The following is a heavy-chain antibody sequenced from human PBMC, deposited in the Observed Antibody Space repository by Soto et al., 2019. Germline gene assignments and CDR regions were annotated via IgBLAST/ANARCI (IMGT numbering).Heavy chain of an antibody. CDR1: GYTFTRYA. D-gene: IGHD3-3*01. CDR2: INAGNGNT. V-gene: IGHV1-3*01. J-gene: IGHJ5*02. CDR3: ARQIGYYDFWSGYSENWFDP. Sequence: SVKVSCKASGYTFTRYAMHWVRQAPGQRLEWMGWINAGNGNTKYSQKLQGRVTITRDTSASTAYMELSSLRSEDTAVYYCARQIGYYDFWSGYSENWFDPWGQGTLVTVSS.